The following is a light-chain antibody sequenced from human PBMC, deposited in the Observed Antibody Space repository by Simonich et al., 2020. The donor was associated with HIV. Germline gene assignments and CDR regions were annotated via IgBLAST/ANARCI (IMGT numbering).Light chain of an antibody. J-gene: IGKJ2*01. CDR3: QQSYSTLPYT. V-gene: IGKV1-39*01. CDR2: AAS. CDR1: QSISSY. Sequence: DIQMTQSPSSVSASVGDRVTITCRASQSISSYLNWYQQKPGKAPKLLIYAASNLQSGVPSRFSGSGSGTDFTLTISSLQPEDFATYYCQQSYSTLPYTFGQGTKLEIK.